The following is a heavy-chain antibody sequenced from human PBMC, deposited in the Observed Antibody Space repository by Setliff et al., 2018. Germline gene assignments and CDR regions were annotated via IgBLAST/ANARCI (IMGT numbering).Heavy chain of an antibody. J-gene: IGHJ6*03. Sequence: SETLSLTCTVSGGSISSGSYYWSWIRHPAGKGLEWIGRVYTNGGSDYNPFLKSRVSISLDTSKNQFSLKLISVTAADTAVYYCARANKKLDYYYYYYMDVWGKGATVTVSS. CDR1: GGSISSGSYY. V-gene: IGHV4-61*02. CDR2: VYTNGGS. CDR3: ARANKKLDYYYYYYMDV. D-gene: IGHD1-1*01.